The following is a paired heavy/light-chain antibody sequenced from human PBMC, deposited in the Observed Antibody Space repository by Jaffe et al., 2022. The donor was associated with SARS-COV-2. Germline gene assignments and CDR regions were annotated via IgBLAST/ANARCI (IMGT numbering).Light chain of an antibody. J-gene: IGKJ2*01. CDR2: KVS. V-gene: IGKV1-5*03. CDR1: QDIDTW. Sequence: DVQMTQSPSTLSASVGDRVTITCRASQDIDTWLTWYQQKPGKAPKVLISKVSNLESGVPSRFSGSGSVTEFTLTISSLQPDDFATYYCQQYWSASPYTFGQGTKVEI. CDR3: QQYWSASPYT.
Heavy chain of an antibody. J-gene: IGHJ5*01. D-gene: IGHD4-4*01. CDR1: GGSIRTPTYY. CDR2: INYSGDI. CDR3: ARQDHVDHGNPNWFDP. Sequence: QLQLQESGPGLVKPSQTLSLTCTISGGSIRTPTYYWGWIRQPPGKGPEWIGSINYSGDIFYNPSLTGRVRMSIDTSKNQVALKVNSVTAADTALYFCARQDHVDHGNPNWFDPWGQGILVTVSS. V-gene: IGHV4-39*01.